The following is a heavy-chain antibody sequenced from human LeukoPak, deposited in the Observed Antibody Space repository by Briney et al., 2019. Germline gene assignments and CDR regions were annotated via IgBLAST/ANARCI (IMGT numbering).Heavy chain of an antibody. CDR2: VYYSGST. V-gene: IGHV4-39*01. J-gene: IGHJ4*02. CDR3: ARLPRYDFWS. Sequence: PSETLSLTCTVSGGSTSINNYYWGWIRQPPGKGLEWIGNVYYSGSTYYNPSLKSRVTISVDTSKNQFSLKLSSVTAADTAVYYCARLPRYDFWSWGQGTLVTVSS. CDR1: GGSTSINNYY. D-gene: IGHD3-3*01.